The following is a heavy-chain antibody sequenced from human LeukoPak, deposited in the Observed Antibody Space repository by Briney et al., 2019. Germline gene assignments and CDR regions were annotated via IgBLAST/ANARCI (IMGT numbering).Heavy chain of an antibody. CDR3: ANYGSGSYRFDP. J-gene: IGHJ5*02. CDR2: IYYSGGT. CDR1: GGSISSYY. Sequence: SETLSLTCTVSGGSISSYYWSWIRQPPGKGLEWIGYIYYSGGTNYNPSLKSRVTISVDTSKNQISLKLNSVTAADTAVYYCANYGSGSYRFDPWGQGTLVTVSS. D-gene: IGHD3-10*01. V-gene: IGHV4-59*12.